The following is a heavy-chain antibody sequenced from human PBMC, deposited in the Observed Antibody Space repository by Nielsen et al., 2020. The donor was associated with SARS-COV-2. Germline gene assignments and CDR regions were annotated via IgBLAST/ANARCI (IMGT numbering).Heavy chain of an antibody. CDR2: INGDGSST. V-gene: IGHV3-74*01. Sequence: WIRQPPGKGLEWVSRINGDGSSTTYADSLRGRFTISRDNARNSLSLQMNSLRAEDTAMYYCARLDTRCGPGDCIGGICCGDAFDIWGQGTMVTVSS. D-gene: IGHD2-8*02. CDR3: ARLDTRCGPGDCIGGICCGDAFDI. J-gene: IGHJ3*02.